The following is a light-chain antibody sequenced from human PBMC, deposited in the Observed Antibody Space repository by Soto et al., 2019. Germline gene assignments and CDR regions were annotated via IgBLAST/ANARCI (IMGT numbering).Light chain of an antibody. CDR1: QSLNSFY. CDR2: GSS. V-gene: IGKV3-20*01. Sequence: EIVLTQSPGTLSLSPGERATISYRASQSLNSFYLAWYQQKPGQAPRLLIYGSSNRATGIPDRFSGSGSGTDITLTISRLDPEDFAVYYCQQYDMSPRTFGQGTKVEVK. J-gene: IGKJ1*01. CDR3: QQYDMSPRT.